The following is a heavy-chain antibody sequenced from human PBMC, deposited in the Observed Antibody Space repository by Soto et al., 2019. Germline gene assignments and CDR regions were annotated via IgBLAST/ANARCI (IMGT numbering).Heavy chain of an antibody. D-gene: IGHD1-7*01. CDR1: GDPLNIGGYY. Sequence: QVHLQESGPGLVKPSQTLSLTCSVSGDPLNIGGYYWTWIRQRPGKGLEWLGYIYYTGKTYYNPSRESRLGMSVDMSKNQFSLKLTSGTVADPAVYYCARDGHNNWNYTDPWGQGILVTVSS. V-gene: IGHV4-31*03. CDR2: IYYTGKT. J-gene: IGHJ5*02. CDR3: ARDGHNNWNYTDP.